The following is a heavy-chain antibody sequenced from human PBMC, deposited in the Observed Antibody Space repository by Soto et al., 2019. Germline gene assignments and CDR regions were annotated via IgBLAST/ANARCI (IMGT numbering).Heavy chain of an antibody. CDR3: ARWSSSSWAYYGMDV. V-gene: IGHV4-39*01. Sequence: QLQLQESGPGLVKPSETLSLTCTVSGGSISSSSYYWGWIRQPPGKGLEWIGSIYYSGSTYYNPSLKSRVTISVDTSKNQFSLKLSSVTAADTAVYYCARWSSSSWAYYGMDVWGQGTTVTVSS. J-gene: IGHJ6*02. D-gene: IGHD6-13*01. CDR2: IYYSGST. CDR1: GGSISSSSYY.